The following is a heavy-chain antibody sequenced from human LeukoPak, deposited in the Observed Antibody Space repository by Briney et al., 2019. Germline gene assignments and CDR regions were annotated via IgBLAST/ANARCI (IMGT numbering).Heavy chain of an antibody. CDR2: IGTAGDT. Sequence: PGGSLRLSCAASGFTFSSYDMHWVRQATGKGLEWVSAIGTAGDTYYPGSVKGRFTISRDNAKNTLYLQMNNLRVEDTAVYYCARVGDYENSGSQPFDYWGQGTLVTVSS. D-gene: IGHD3-22*01. CDR1: GFTFSSYD. V-gene: IGHV3-13*01. J-gene: IGHJ4*02. CDR3: ARVGDYENSGSQPFDY.